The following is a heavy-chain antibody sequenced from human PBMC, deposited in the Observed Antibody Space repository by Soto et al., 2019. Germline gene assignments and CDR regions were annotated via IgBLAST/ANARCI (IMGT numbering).Heavy chain of an antibody. Sequence: QVQLQESGPGLVKPSETLSLTCTASGGSISSYYWSWIRQPPGKGLEWIGCIYYSGSSNYNPSPTSRVTMTVDTYKTQFSLKLSSVPAADTAVYYCARAYSGAYWGAFDIWGQGTMVTVSS. CDR2: IYYSGSS. CDR3: ARAYSGAYWGAFDI. D-gene: IGHD1-26*01. CDR1: GGSISSYY. J-gene: IGHJ3*02. V-gene: IGHV4-59*01.